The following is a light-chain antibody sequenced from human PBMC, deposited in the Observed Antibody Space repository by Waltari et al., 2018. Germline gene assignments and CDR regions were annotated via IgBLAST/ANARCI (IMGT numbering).Light chain of an antibody. J-gene: IGLJ1*01. CDR2: RNN. V-gene: IGLV10-54*04. CDR3: SAWDSDLRGYV. Sequence: QAGLTQPPSVSKGLRQTATLSCTGNSNNVGNQGAAWLQQHQGQPPKLLSYRNNNRPPGISDRFSASRSGNTASLTITGLQPEDEADYYCSAWDSDLRGYVFGTGTKVTVL. CDR1: SNNVGNQG.